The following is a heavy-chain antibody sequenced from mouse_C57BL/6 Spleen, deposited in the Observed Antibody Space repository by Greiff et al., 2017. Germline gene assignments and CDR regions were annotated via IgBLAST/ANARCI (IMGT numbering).Heavy chain of an antibody. CDR2: IHPNIGRT. D-gene: IGHD2-14*01. CDR3: ARGVLWDMDY. J-gene: IGHJ4*01. Sequence: QVQLQQPGAALVKPGASVKLSCKASGYTFTSYWMHWVKQRPGQGLEWIGMIHPNIGRTNYNEKFKSKATLTVDKSSSTAYMHRSSLTSEDSAVYDCARGVLWDMDYWGQGTSVTVSS. CDR1: GYTFTSYW. V-gene: IGHV1-64*01.